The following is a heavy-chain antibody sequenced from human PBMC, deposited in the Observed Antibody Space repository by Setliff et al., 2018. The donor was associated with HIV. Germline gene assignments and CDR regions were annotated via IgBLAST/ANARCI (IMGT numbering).Heavy chain of an antibody. Sequence: LRLSCAASGFTFSSFSMNWVRQAPGKGLEWVAFIRYDGSNKYYADSVRGRFTVSRDNSKNTLFLQMNSLRAEDTAVYYCARGLWRAAGVVGYWGQGTLVTVSS. CDR2: IRYDGSNK. V-gene: IGHV3-30*02. CDR1: GFTFSSFS. J-gene: IGHJ4*02. D-gene: IGHD3-3*01. CDR3: ARGLWRAAGVVGY.